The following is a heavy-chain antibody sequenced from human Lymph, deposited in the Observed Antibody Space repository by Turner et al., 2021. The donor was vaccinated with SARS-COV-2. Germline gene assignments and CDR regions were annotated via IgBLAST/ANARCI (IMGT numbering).Heavy chain of an antibody. CDR3: ARGPPDFPYYFDY. V-gene: IGHV3-21*01. CDR2: ITFTNSYI. D-gene: IGHD2-21*02. J-gene: IGHJ4*02. Sequence: EVQLVESGGGLVKPGGSLRLSCAASGFTFSSYSMNWVRQAPGKGLEWVSSITFTNSYIYYADSVKGRFTISRDNAKNSLYLQMNSLRAEDTAVYYCARGPPDFPYYFDYWGQGTLVTGSS. CDR1: GFTFSSYS.